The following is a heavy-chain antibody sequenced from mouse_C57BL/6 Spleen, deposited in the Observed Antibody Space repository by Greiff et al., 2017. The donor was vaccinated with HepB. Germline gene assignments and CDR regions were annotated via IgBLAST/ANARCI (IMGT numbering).Heavy chain of an antibody. V-gene: IGHV3-6*01. D-gene: IGHD1-1*01. J-gene: IGHJ2*01. CDR3: ARDELRYLFDY. Sequence: EVKLLESGPGLVKPSQSLSLTCSVTGYSITSGYYWNWIRQFPGNKLEWMGYISYDGSNNYNPSLKNRISITRDTSKNQFFLKLNSVTTEDTATYYCARDELRYLFDYWGQGTTLTVSS. CDR2: ISYDGSN. CDR1: GYSITSGYY.